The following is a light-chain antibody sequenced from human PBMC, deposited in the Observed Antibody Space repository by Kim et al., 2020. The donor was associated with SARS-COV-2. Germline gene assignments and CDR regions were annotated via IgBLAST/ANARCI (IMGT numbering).Light chain of an antibody. V-gene: IGLV1-40*01. Sequence: QKVTSSCTSSRSNLGGGYDVHWYQQLPATAPKLLIYGNSNRPSGVPDRFSGSKSGTSASLAITGLQAEDEADYYCQSYDSSLSGSVFGGGTQLT. CDR2: GNS. CDR1: RSNLGGGYD. CDR3: QSYDSSLSGSV. J-gene: IGLJ2*01.